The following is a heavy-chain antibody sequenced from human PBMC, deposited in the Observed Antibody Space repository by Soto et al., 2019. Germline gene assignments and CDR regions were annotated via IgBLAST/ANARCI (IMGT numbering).Heavy chain of an antibody. V-gene: IGHV4-31*03. CDR3: ARVRVDTWIQLWPNWFDP. CDR1: GGSISSGGYY. Sequence: QVQLQESGPGLVKPSQTLSLTCTVSGGSISSGGYYWSWIRQHPGKGLEWIGYIYYSGSTYYNPSLKSRVTISVDTSKNQFSLKLSSVTAADTAVYYCARVRVDTWIQLWPNWFDPWGQGTLVTVSS. J-gene: IGHJ5*02. CDR2: IYYSGST. D-gene: IGHD5-18*01.